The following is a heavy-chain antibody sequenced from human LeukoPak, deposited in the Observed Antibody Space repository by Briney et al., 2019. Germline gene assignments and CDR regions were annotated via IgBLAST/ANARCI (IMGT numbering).Heavy chain of an antibody. Sequence: GGSLRLSCAASGFTFISYGMHWVRKAPGKGLEWVAVISYDGSNKYYADSVKGRFTISRDNSKNTLYLQMNSLRAEDTAVYYCAKEGIGYSSGWYLDYWGQGTLVTVSS. CDR2: ISYDGSNK. J-gene: IGHJ4*02. D-gene: IGHD6-19*01. CDR3: AKEGIGYSSGWYLDY. CDR1: GFTFISYG. V-gene: IGHV3-30*18.